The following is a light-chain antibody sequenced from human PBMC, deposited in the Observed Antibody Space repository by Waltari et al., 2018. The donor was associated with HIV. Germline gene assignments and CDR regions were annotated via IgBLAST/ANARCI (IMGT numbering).Light chain of an antibody. Sequence: QSVLTQPPSASGTFGQRVAISCSGSSSNIGDNTVNWYQQVPGAAPKLLIYNDDQRPSGVPDRFSGSKSGTSASLAINGLQSEDESTYYCSTWQDGLNGVLFGGGTELAVL. CDR1: SSNIGDNT. CDR3: STWQDGLNGVL. J-gene: IGLJ2*01. CDR2: NDD. V-gene: IGLV1-44*01.